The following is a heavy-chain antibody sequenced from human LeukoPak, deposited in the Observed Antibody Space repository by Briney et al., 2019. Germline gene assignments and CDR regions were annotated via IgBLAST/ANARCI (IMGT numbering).Heavy chain of an antibody. CDR2: ISGSGGST. Sequence: GGTLRLSCAASGFTFSSYAMSWVRQAPGKGLEWVSTISGSGGSTYYADSVKGRFTISRDNSKNTLYLQMNSLRAEDTAVYYCARGGRRLQFSHYFDYWGQGTLITVSS. CDR1: GFTFSSYA. J-gene: IGHJ4*02. CDR3: ARGGRRLQFSHYFDY. D-gene: IGHD5-24*01. V-gene: IGHV3-23*01.